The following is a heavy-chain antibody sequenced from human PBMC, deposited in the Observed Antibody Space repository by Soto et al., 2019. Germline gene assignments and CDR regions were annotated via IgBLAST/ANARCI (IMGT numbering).Heavy chain of an antibody. CDR2: ISSRGTTI. CDR3: AKEGAYCVGACHSGLLADWVDP. V-gene: IGHV3-11*01. Sequence: QMQLVESGGGLVKPGGSLRLSCAASGFTFSDYYMSWIRQAPGKGLEWVSHISSRGTTIYYADSVKGRFTISRDNTQNSLYLQMDNPRAEDSAVYYCAKEGAYCVGACHSGLLADWVDPWGQGTLVTVSS. D-gene: IGHD2-21*02. J-gene: IGHJ5*02. CDR1: GFTFSDYY.